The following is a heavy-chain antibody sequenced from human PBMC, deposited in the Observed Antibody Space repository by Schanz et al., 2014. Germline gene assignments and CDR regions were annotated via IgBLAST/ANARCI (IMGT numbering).Heavy chain of an antibody. CDR1: GFTFSDYY. D-gene: IGHD7-27*01. Sequence: VQLVESGGTLVKPGGSLRLSCVVSGFTFSDYYMSWIRQAPGKGLEWVANIKQDGSEKYYVDSVKGRFTISRDNAKNSLYLQMNSLRPEDTAVYYCAKYGGELGVSFEYWGQGTLVTVSS. J-gene: IGHJ4*02. CDR3: AKYGGELGVSFEY. V-gene: IGHV3-7*01. CDR2: IKQDGSEK.